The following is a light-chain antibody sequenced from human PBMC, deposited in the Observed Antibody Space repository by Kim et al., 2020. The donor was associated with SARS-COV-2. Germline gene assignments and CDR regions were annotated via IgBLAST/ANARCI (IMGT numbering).Light chain of an antibody. CDR2: ANY. CDR3: AGWEDSWNGWV. Sequence: QSVLTQPPSVSGAPGQRVTISCSGSSSNIGSNAVHWYQQLPGTSPKLLIYANYQRPSGVPDRFSGSKSGTSASLAISGLQSEDEADYYCAGWEDSWNGWVFGGGTKLTVL. CDR1: SSNIGSNA. J-gene: IGLJ3*02. V-gene: IGLV1-44*01.